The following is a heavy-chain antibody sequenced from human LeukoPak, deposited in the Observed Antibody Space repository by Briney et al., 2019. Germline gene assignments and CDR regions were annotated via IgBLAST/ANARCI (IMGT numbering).Heavy chain of an antibody. V-gene: IGHV1-46*01. Sequence: ASVKVSCKASGYTFTSYYMHWVRQAPGQGLEWTGIINPSGGSTSYAQKFQGRVTMTRDMSTSTVYMELSSLRSEDTAVYYCARVLGYCSGGSCYSVWFDPWGQGTLVTVSS. D-gene: IGHD2-15*01. CDR2: INPSGGST. CDR3: ARVLGYCSGGSCYSVWFDP. CDR1: GYTFTSYY. J-gene: IGHJ5*02.